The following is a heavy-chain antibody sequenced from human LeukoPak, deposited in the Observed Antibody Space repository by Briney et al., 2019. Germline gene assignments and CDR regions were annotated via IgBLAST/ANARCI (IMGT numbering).Heavy chain of an antibody. CDR1: GGSFSRYA. Sequence: SVTVSCKASGGSFSRYAISWVRQAPGQGLEWMGGIIPIFGTANYAQKFQGRVTITADESTRTVYMELRTLRSEDTAIYYCARGSGESGGYYYVYWGRGTPVTVSS. J-gene: IGHJ4*02. CDR2: IIPIFGTA. CDR3: ARGSGESGGYYYVY. V-gene: IGHV1-69*13. D-gene: IGHD3-22*01.